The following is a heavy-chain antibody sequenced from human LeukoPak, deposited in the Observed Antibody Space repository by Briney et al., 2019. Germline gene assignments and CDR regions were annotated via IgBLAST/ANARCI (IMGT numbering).Heavy chain of an antibody. J-gene: IGHJ3*02. D-gene: IGHD2-2*01. CDR2: ICYGGNT. V-gene: IGHV4-39*01. CDR1: GGSVSSSYY. Sequence: SETLSLTCTVSGGSVSSSYYWGWIRQPPGKGLEWIGSICYGGNTCHNPSLKSRVTISADSSKNQFSLQLTSATAADTAVYYCARLPIVVVPSTSFDIWGQGTMVTVSS. CDR3: ARLPIVVVPSTSFDI.